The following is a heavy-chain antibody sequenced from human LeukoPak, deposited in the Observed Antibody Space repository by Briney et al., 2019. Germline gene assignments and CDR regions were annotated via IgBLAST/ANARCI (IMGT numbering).Heavy chain of an antibody. CDR3: AREIQDPILHSGAFDI. J-gene: IGHJ3*02. D-gene: IGHD2-21*01. V-gene: IGHV3-30-3*01. CDR1: GFTFSTYF. Sequence: PGRSLRLSCAASGFTFSTYFMHWVRQAPGKGLEWVADIASDGSHTFYVESVKGRFTISRDNSKNTLYLQMNSLRAEDTAVYFCAREIQDPILHSGAFDIWGQGTMGTVSS. CDR2: IASDGSHT.